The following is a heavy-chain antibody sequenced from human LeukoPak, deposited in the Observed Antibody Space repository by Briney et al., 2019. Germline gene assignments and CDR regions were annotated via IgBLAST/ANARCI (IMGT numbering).Heavy chain of an antibody. V-gene: IGHV4-34*01. J-gene: IGHJ4*02. CDR1: GGSFSGYY. CDR2: INHSGST. D-gene: IGHD3-10*01. Sequence: SETLSLTCAVYGGSFSGYYWSWIRQPPGKGLEWIGEINHSGSTNYNPSLKSRVTISVDTSKNQFSLKLSSVTAADTAVYYCARVQLGFDYWGQGTLVTVSS. CDR3: ARVQLGFDY.